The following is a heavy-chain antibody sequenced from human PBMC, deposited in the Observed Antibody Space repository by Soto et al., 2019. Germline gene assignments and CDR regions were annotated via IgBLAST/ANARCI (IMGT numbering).Heavy chain of an antibody. J-gene: IGHJ5*02. CDR2: INHSGST. CDR3: ARGWVAGAGLNGFDP. D-gene: IGHD6-13*01. Sequence: SGTLSLTCCGHGGSFSGYYGSWILQPPGKGLEWIGEINHSGSTNYNPSLKSRVTISVDTSKNQFSLKLSSVTAADTAVYYCARGWVAGAGLNGFDPWGQGTLVTVSS. CDR1: GGSFSGYY. V-gene: IGHV4-34*01.